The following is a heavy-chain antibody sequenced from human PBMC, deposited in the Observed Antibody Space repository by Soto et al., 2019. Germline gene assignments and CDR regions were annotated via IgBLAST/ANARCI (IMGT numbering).Heavy chain of an antibody. J-gene: IGHJ4*02. V-gene: IGHV3-74*01. CDR3: ATQPLYFDWLSD. D-gene: IGHD3-9*01. CDR2: INSDGSST. Sequence: GESLKISCAASGFTFSSYWMHWVRQAPGKGLVWVSRINSDGSSTSYADSVKGRFTISRDNAKNTLYLQMNSLRAEDTAVYYCATQPLYFDWLSDWGQGTLVTVSS. CDR1: GFTFSSYW.